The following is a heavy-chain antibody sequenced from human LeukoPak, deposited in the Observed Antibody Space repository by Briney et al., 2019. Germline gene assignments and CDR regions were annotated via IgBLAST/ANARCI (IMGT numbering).Heavy chain of an antibody. D-gene: IGHD3-10*01. CDR3: ARESYGSGSYHYYYYMDV. Sequence: GGSLRLSCAVSGMTFKNYWMSWFRQTPGKGLEWVATINQDESEKYYLDSVKGRFTISRDNAKNSLYLQMNSLRAEDTAVYYCARESYGSGSYHYYYYMDVWGKGTTVTISS. V-gene: IGHV3-7*01. CDR2: INQDESEK. J-gene: IGHJ6*03. CDR1: GMTFKNYW.